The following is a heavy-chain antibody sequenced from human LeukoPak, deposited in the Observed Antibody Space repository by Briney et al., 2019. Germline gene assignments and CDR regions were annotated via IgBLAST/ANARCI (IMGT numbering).Heavy chain of an antibody. J-gene: IGHJ4*02. V-gene: IGHV3-23*01. D-gene: IGHD3-3*01. CDR3: AKGDTIFGVVIIDYFDY. CDR1: GFSFDDFA. Sequence: GGSLRLSCAASGFSFDDFALHWVRQVPGKGLEWVSAISGSGGSTYYADSVKGRFTISRDNSKNTLYLQMNSLRAEDTAVYYCAKGDTIFGVVIIDYFDYWGQGTLVTVSS. CDR2: ISGSGGST.